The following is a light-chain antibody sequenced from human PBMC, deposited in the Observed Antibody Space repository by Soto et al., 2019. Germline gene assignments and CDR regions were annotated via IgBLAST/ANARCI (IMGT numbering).Light chain of an antibody. CDR3: QQFYSNPPT. CDR1: QSVLSSYDNKNY. J-gene: IGKJ4*01. CDR2: WAS. Sequence: DIVMSQSPDSLAVSLGATATINCKSSQSVLSSYDNKNYLVWYQQKPGRPPKLLIYWASTRESGVAERFSGSGSGTDFSLTISSLQAEDVAVYYCQQFYSNPPTLGGGTKVDIK. V-gene: IGKV4-1*01.